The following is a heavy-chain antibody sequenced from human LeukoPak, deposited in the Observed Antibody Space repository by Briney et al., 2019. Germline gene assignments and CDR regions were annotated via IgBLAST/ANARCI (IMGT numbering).Heavy chain of an antibody. V-gene: IGHV3-7*04. D-gene: IGHD6-6*01. Sequence: GGSLRLSCAASGFTFSSYWMSWVREAPREGLEWVANIKQDGTEKYYMDSVEGRFSISRDNAKNSLYLQMNALRAEDTAVYYCARDVRPDYWGQGTLVTVST. CDR3: ARDVRPDY. CDR2: IKQDGTEK. J-gene: IGHJ4*02. CDR1: GFTFSSYW.